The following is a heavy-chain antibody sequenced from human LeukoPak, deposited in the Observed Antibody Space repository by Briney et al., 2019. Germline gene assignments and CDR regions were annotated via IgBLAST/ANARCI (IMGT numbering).Heavy chain of an antibody. Sequence: GASVKVSCKASGYTFTGYYMHWVRQAPGQGLEWMGWINPNSGGTNYAQKFQGRVTMTRDTSISTAYMELSRLRSDDTAVYYCARDRRAYCGGDCYPGDYWGQGTLVTVPS. CDR1: GYTFTGYY. J-gene: IGHJ4*02. V-gene: IGHV1-2*02. D-gene: IGHD2-21*02. CDR2: INPNSGGT. CDR3: ARDRRAYCGGDCYPGDY.